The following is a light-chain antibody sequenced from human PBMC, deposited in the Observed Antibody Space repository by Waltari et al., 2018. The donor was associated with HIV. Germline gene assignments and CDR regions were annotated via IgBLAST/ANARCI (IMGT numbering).Light chain of an antibody. V-gene: IGLV1-44*01. J-gene: IGLJ3*02. Sequence: QSVLTQPPSASGTPGQRVTISCSGSSSNIGSNTVNWYQQLPGTAPKLLIYSKNQRPSGVPDRFSGSKSGTSASLAISGLQSEDEADHYCAAWDDSLNGWVFGGGTKLTVL. CDR2: SKN. CDR1: SSNIGSNT. CDR3: AAWDDSLNGWV.